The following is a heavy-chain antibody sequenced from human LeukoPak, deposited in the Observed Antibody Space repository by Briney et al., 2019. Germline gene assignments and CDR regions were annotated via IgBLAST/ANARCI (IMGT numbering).Heavy chain of an antibody. Sequence: GGSLRLSCAASGFTFSSYSMNWVRQAPGKGLEWVSYISSSSSTIYYADSLKGRFTISRDNAKNSLYLQMNSLRAEDTAVYYCAREGVAVRGALNWFDPWGQGTLVTVSS. V-gene: IGHV3-48*01. CDR1: GFTFSSYS. CDR2: ISSSSSTI. D-gene: IGHD3-10*01. J-gene: IGHJ5*02. CDR3: AREGVAVRGALNWFDP.